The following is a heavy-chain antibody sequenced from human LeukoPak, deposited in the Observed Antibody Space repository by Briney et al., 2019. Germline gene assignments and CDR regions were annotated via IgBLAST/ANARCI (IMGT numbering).Heavy chain of an antibody. CDR3: ARLRRRYSNPYYFDY. V-gene: IGHV4-39*01. Sequence: PSETLSLTCTVSGGSIRSRDYYWGWIRQPPGKGLEWIGSIYYSGSTYYNPSLKSRVTISVDTSKNQFSLKLSSVTAADTAVYYCARLRRRYSNPYYFDYWGQGTLVTVSS. CDR1: GGSIRSRDYY. D-gene: IGHD5-12*01. CDR2: IYYSGST. J-gene: IGHJ4*02.